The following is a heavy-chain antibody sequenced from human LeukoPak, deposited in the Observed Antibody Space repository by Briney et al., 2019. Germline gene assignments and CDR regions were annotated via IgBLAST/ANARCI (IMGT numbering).Heavy chain of an antibody. Sequence: GESLKISCKGSGYSFTSYWIGWVRQMPGKGLEWMGIIYPGDSDTRYSPSFQGQVTISADKSISTAYLQWSSLKASDTAMYYCARQAAPITYYYDSSGPYYFDYWGQGTLVTVSS. D-gene: IGHD3-22*01. CDR1: GYSFTSYW. CDR3: ARQAAPITYYYDSSGPYYFDY. V-gene: IGHV5-51*01. CDR2: IYPGDSDT. J-gene: IGHJ4*02.